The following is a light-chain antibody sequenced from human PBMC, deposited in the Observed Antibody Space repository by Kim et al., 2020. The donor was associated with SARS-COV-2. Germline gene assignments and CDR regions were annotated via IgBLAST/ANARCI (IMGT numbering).Light chain of an antibody. CDR3: QQYNNWPPRTT. V-gene: IGKV3-15*01. Sequence: EIVMTQSPATLSVSPGERATLSCRASQSVSSNLAWYQQKHGQAPRLLIYGASTRATGIPARFSGSWSGTEFTLTISSLQSEDFAVYYCQQYNNWPPRTTFGGGTKVDIK. J-gene: IGKJ4*01. CDR1: QSVSSN. CDR2: GAS.